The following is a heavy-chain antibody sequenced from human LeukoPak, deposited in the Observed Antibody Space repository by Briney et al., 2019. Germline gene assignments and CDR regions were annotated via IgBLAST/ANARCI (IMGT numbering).Heavy chain of an antibody. CDR3: ARAIHYYDSSGCGGY. CDR2: IIPIFGTA. CDR1: GGTFSSYA. J-gene: IGHJ4*02. Sequence: SVKVSCKASGGTFSSYAISWVRQAPGQGLEWMGGIIPIFGTANYAQEFQGRVTITTDESTSTAYMELSSLRSEDTAVYYCARAIHYYDSSGCGGYWGQGTLVTASS. D-gene: IGHD3-22*01. V-gene: IGHV1-69*05.